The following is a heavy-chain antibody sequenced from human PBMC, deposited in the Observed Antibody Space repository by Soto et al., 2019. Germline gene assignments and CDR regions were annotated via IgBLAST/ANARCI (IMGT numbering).Heavy chain of an antibody. CDR3: EIAIGGITMVF. D-gene: IGHD3-10*01. CDR2: IYYSGRT. V-gene: IGHV4-31*03. J-gene: IGHJ4*02. CDR1: GGSISSGGYY. Sequence: QVQLQESGPGLVKPSQTLSLTCTFSGGSISSGGYYWSWIRQHPGKGLEWIGYIYYSGRTYYNPSLKSRVTVSVDTSKNQCCLKLTFVTAVNAAVYYCEIAIGGITMVFWGQGALVTVSS.